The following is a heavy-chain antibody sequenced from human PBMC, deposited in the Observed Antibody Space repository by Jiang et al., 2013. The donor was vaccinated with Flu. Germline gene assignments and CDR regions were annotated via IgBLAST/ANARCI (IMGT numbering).Heavy chain of an antibody. CDR3: ARRTYYYDSSGYAFDI. CDR1: GYSFTSYW. J-gene: IGHJ3*02. V-gene: IGHV5-51*01. CDR2: IYPGDSDT. D-gene: IGHD3-22*01. Sequence: GAEVKKPGESLKISCKGSGYSFTSYWIGWVRQMPGKGLEWMGIIYPGDSDTRYSPSFQGQVTISADKSISTAYLQWSSLKASDTAMYYCARRTYYYDSSGYAFDIWGQGQWXPSLQ.